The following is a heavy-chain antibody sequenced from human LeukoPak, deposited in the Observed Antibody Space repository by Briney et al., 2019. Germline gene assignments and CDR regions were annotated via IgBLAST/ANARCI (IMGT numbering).Heavy chain of an antibody. CDR1: GYTFTSYD. J-gene: IGHJ6*02. CDR3: ARPYSSSSYYYGMDV. D-gene: IGHD6-6*01. V-gene: IGHV1-8*01. CDR2: MNPNSGNT. Sequence: VKVSCKASGYTFTSYDINWVRQATGQGLEWMGWMNPNSGNTGYAQKFQGRVTITADESTNTAYMELSSLRSEDTAVYYCARPYSSSSYYYGMDVWGQGTTVTVSS.